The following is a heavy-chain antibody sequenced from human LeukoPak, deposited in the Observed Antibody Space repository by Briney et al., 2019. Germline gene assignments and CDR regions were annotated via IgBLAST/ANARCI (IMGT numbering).Heavy chain of an antibody. CDR1: GFTFSSYA. V-gene: IGHV3-23*01. J-gene: IGHJ4*02. D-gene: IGHD4-23*01. CDR3: AKDPYRSDYGGISLDY. CDR2: ISGSGGST. Sequence: GGSLTLSCAASGFTFSSYAMSWVRQAPGKGLAWVSAISGSGGSTYYADSVKGRFTISRDNSKNTLYLQMNRLRAEDTAVYYCAKDPYRSDYGGISLDYWGQGTLVTVSS.